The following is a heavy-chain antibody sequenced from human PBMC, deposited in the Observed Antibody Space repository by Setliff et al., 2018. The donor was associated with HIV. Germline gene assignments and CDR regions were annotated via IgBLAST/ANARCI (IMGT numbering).Heavy chain of an antibody. CDR3: AKDRSGSYSFARD. Sequence: PGGSLRLSCAASGFTFSYYSMNWVRQAPGKGLEWVSSISSRSSYIYYADSVKGRFTVSRDNAKNSLYLQMNSLRAEDTAVYYCAKDRSGSYSFARDWGQGTLVTVSS. D-gene: IGHD1-26*01. V-gene: IGHV3-21*01. CDR1: GFTFSYYS. J-gene: IGHJ4*02. CDR2: ISSRSSYI.